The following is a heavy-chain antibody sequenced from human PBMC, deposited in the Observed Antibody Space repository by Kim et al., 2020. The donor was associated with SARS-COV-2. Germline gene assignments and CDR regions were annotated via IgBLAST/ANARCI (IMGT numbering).Heavy chain of an antibody. CDR3: AREGPNGDVDH. V-gene: IGHV4-30-2*05. D-gene: IGHD4-17*01. CDR2: NT. J-gene: IGHJ4*02. Sequence: NTDYNPSLKSRVVMSIDTSKNHFSRKLSSVTAADTAVYFCAREGPNGDVDHWGQGTLVNVSS.